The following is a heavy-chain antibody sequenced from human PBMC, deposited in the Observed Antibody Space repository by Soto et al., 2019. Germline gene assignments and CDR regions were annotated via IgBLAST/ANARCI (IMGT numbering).Heavy chain of an antibody. J-gene: IGHJ4*02. V-gene: IGHV1-69*01. CDR1: GGTFSSYA. D-gene: IGHD1-26*01. CDR3: ARITGVGATSGVGGVDY. Sequence: QVQLVQSGAEVKKPGSSVKVSCKASGGTFSSYAISWVRQAPGQGLEWMGGIIPIFGTANYAQKFQGRVTITADESTSTAYMELSSLRSEDTAVYYCARITGVGATSGVGGVDYWGQGTLVTVSS. CDR2: IIPIFGTA.